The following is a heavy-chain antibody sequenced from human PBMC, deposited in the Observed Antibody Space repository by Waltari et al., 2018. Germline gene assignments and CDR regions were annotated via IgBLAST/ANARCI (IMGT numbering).Heavy chain of an antibody. J-gene: IGHJ4*02. CDR3: ARDLFSSSWSGGLRY. CDR1: GGTFSSYA. Sequence: QVQLVQSGAEVKKPGSSVRVSCKASGGTFSSYAISWVRQAPGQGLEWMGGIIPIFGTANYAQKFQGGVTVTTDESTSTVYMELSILSSEDTAVYYCARDLFSSSWSGGLRYWGQGTLVTVSS. D-gene: IGHD6-13*01. CDR2: IIPIFGTA. V-gene: IGHV1-69*05.